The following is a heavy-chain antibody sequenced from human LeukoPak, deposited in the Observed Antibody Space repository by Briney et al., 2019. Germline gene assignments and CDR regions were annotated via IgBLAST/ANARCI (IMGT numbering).Heavy chain of an antibody. CDR2: INSDGSST. CDR3: ARGVDTAMVYFDY. Sequence: GGSLRLSRAASGFTFSSYWMHWVRQAPGKGLVWVSRINSDGSSTSYADSVKGRFTISRDNAKNTLYLQMNSLRAEDTAVYYCARGVDTAMVYFDYWGQGTLVTVSS. CDR1: GFTFSSYW. V-gene: IGHV3-74*01. J-gene: IGHJ4*02. D-gene: IGHD5-18*01.